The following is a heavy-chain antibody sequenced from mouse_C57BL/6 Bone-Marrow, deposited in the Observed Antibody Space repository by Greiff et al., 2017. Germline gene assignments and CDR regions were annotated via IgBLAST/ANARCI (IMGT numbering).Heavy chain of an antibody. D-gene: IGHD1-1*01. CDR1: GFTFSSYA. J-gene: IGHJ2*01. V-gene: IGHV5-4*01. CDR3: ARDLLLGY. Sequence: EVQGVESGGGLVKPGGSLKLSCAASGFTFSSYAMSWVRQTPEKRLEWVATISDGGSYTYYPDNVKGRFTISRDNAKNNLYLQMSHLKSEDTAMYYCARDLLLGYWGQGTTLTVSS. CDR2: ISDGGSYT.